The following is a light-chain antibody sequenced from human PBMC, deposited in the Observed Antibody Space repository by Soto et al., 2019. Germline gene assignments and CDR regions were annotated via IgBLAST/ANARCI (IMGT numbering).Light chain of an antibody. Sequence: EVVMTQSPATLSVSAGERVSLSCRASQTVDSHLAWYQQKPGQAPRVLLYGTDTRANGTPPTFSGGGSGTEFTRTFGSLQSEDFAVYYWQQYDKWPLTFGGGTKVEIK. V-gene: IGKV3-15*01. CDR1: QTVDSH. J-gene: IGKJ4*01. CDR2: GTD. CDR3: QQYDKWPLT.